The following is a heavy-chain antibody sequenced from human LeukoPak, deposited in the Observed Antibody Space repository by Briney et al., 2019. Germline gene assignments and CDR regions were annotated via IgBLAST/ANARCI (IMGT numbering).Heavy chain of an antibody. CDR2: INHSGST. J-gene: IGHJ3*02. CDR1: GGSFSGYY. D-gene: IGHD5-18*01. Sequence: SETLSLTCAVYGGSFSGYYWRWIRQPPGKGLEWIGEINHSGSTNYNPSLKSRVTISVDTSKNQFSLKLSSVTAADTAVYYCARGKRGYSYGYEVRHAFDIWGQGTMVTVSS. CDR3: ARGKRGYSYGYEVRHAFDI. V-gene: IGHV4-34*01.